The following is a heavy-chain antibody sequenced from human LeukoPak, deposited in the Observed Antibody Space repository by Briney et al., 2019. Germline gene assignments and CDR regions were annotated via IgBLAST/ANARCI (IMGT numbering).Heavy chain of an antibody. CDR1: GYTFTAYY. CDR3: ARGLWFGELFDY. Sequence: GASVKVSCKASGYTFTAYYMHWVRQAPGQGLEWMGWINPNSGGTNYAQKFQGRVTMTRDTSISTAYMGLCRLRSDDTAVYYCARGLWFGELFDYWGQGTLVTVSS. V-gene: IGHV1-2*02. D-gene: IGHD3-10*01. CDR2: INPNSGGT. J-gene: IGHJ4*02.